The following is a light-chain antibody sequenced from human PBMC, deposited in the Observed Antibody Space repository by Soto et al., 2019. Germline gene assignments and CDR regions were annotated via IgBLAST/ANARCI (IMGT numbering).Light chain of an antibody. V-gene: IGKV3-20*01. CDR1: QSVSSSY. J-gene: IGKJ4*01. CDR2: GAS. Sequence: EFVLTQSPGTLSLSPGERATLSCRASQSVSSSYLAWYQQKPGQAPRLLIYGASSRATGIPDRFSGSGSGTDFTLTISRLEPEFFAVYYCQQDRRSPLLTFGGET. CDR3: QQDRRSPLLT.